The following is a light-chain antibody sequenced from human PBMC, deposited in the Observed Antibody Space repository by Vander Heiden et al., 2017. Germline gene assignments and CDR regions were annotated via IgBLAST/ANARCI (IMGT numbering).Light chain of an antibody. Sequence: QSALTQPASVSGSPGRSITISCTGTSSDVGSYHLVSWYQQHPGKAPKLMIYEVSKRPSGVSNRFSGSKSGNTASLTISGLQAEDEADYYCCSYAGSSTWVFGGGTKLTVL. CDR3: CSYAGSSTWV. J-gene: IGLJ3*02. V-gene: IGLV2-23*02. CDR2: EVS. CDR1: SSDVGSYHL.